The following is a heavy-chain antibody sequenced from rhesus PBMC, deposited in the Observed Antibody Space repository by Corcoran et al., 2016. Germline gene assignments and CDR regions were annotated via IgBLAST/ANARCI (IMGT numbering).Heavy chain of an antibody. Sequence: QVQLQESGPGLVKPSETLSLTCAVSGGPISSGSYYWSWIRQPPGKGLEWLGYITYSGSTSYNPSLKSRVTISRDTSKNQFSLKLSSVTAADTAVYYCAKDTYSSWSGYFDYWGQGVLVTVSS. CDR1: GGPISSGSYY. D-gene: IGHD6-13*01. CDR3: AKDTYSSWSGYFDY. CDR2: ITYSGST. V-gene: IGHV4-122*02. J-gene: IGHJ4*01.